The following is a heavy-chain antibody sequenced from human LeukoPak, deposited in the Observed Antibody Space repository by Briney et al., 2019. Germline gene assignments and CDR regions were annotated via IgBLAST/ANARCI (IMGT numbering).Heavy chain of an antibody. J-gene: IGHJ6*04. D-gene: IGHD2-15*01. V-gene: IGHV1-69*06. CDR2: IIPIFGTA. CDR1: GGTFSSYA. Sequence: ASVKVSCKASGGTFSSYAISWVRQAPGQGLEWMGGIIPIFGTANYAQKLQGRVTITADKSTSTAYMELSSLRSEDTAVYYCARVSSCCSGGSCYYYGMDVWGKGTTVTVSS. CDR3: ARVSSCCSGGSCYYYGMDV.